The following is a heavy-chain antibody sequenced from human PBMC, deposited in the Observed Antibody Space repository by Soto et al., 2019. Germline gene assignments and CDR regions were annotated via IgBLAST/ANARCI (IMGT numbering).Heavy chain of an antibody. J-gene: IGHJ4*02. D-gene: IGHD3-10*01. CDR2: INHSGST. CDR1: GGSFSGYS. V-gene: IGHV4-34*01. Sequence: VQLQQWGAGLLKPSETLSLTCAVSGGSFSGYSWSWIRQPPGKGLEWIGEINHSGSTNYNPALQRRVTISVDTSNNQFSLQLSSVTAADTAVYYCARGRGPLDYWGQGTLVTVSS. CDR3: ARGRGPLDY.